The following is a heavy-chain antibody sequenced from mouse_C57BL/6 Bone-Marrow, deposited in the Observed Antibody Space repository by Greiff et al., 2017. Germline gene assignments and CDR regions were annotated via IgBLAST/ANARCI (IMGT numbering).Heavy chain of an antibody. CDR1: GYTFTSYW. Sequence: QVQLQQPGAELVKPGASVKLSCKASGYTFTSYWMHWVKQRSGQGLEWIGIIHPNSGSTNYNEKFKSKATLTVDKSSSTAYMQLSSLTSEDSAVYYCARGIPYYITTVVDYWGQGTTLTVSS. J-gene: IGHJ2*01. D-gene: IGHD1-1*01. V-gene: IGHV1-64*01. CDR2: IHPNSGST. CDR3: ARGIPYYITTVVDY.